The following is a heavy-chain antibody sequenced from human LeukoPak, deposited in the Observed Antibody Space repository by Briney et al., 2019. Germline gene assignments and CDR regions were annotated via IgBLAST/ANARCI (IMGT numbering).Heavy chain of an antibody. D-gene: IGHD2-15*01. Sequence: GGSLRLSCAASGFTFSDYAMSWVRQAPGKGLEWVSAISGTGGSTWYADSVKGRVTISRDNSKNTLYLQMNSLRAEDTAVYYCAKDSVVVVAATPALVYWGQGTLVTVSS. CDR3: AKDSVVVVAATPALVY. CDR1: GFTFSDYA. CDR2: ISGTGGST. J-gene: IGHJ4*02. V-gene: IGHV3-23*01.